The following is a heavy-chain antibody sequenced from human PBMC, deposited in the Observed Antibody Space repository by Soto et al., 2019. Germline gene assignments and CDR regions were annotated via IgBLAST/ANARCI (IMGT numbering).Heavy chain of an antibody. CDR2: IYYSGST. D-gene: IGHD6-19*01. J-gene: IGHJ4*02. CDR3: ARGGVGSGWYAFNY. Sequence: TLSLTCTVSGGSISSYYWSWIRQPPGKGLEWIGYIYYSGSTNYNPSLKSRVTISVDTSKNQFSLKLSSVTAADTAVYYCARGGVGSGWYAFNYWGQGTLVTVSS. CDR1: GGSISSYY. V-gene: IGHV4-59*01.